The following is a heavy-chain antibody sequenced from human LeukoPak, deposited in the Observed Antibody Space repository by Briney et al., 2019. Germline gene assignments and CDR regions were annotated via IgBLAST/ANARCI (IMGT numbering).Heavy chain of an antibody. V-gene: IGHV1-8*01. CDR1: GYTFTSYD. D-gene: IGHD6-13*01. CDR2: MNPNSANT. J-gene: IGHJ4*02. Sequence: ASVKISCKASGYTFTSYDINWVRQAPGQGLEWMGWMNPNSANTGYAQKFQGRVTMTRNTSINTAYMELSSLRSEDTAVYYCARPRSIAAAGRAFDYWGQGTLVTVSS. CDR3: ARPRSIAAAGRAFDY.